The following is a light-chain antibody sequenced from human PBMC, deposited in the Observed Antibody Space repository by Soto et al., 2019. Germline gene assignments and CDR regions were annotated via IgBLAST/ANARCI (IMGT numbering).Light chain of an antibody. CDR3: QLYGTSPKP. V-gene: IGKV3-20*01. CDR1: QTVSSNY. CDR2: AAS. J-gene: IGKJ1*01. Sequence: QSPGTLSLSPGERATLSCRASQTVSSNYLAWYQQKPGQAPRLLIYAASTRATGIPDRFSGSGSGTDFTLSISRLEPEDFAVYYCQLYGTSPKPFGQGTKVDIK.